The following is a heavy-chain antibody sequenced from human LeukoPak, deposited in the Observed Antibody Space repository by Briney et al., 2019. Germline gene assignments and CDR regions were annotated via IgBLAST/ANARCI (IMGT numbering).Heavy chain of an antibody. J-gene: IGHJ5*01. V-gene: IGHV3-48*03. CDR2: ISSSDRTI. CDR3: ARERRAVDINWFDS. CDR1: GFTFSSYE. Sequence: PGGSLRLSFAASGFTFSSYEMNWVRPAPGKGLGWVSFISSSDRTIYYEDSVKGRFSISRDNAKNSLYLQMNSLRAEDTAVYYCARERRAVDINWFDSWGQGTLVTVSS. D-gene: IGHD3/OR15-3a*01.